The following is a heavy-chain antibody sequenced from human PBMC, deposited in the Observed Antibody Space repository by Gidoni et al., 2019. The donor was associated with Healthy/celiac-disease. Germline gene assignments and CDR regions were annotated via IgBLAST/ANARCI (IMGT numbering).Heavy chain of an antibody. CDR1: GFTFSSYS. D-gene: IGHD3-10*01. CDR2: ISSSSSYI. V-gene: IGHV3-21*01. Sequence: EVQLVESGGGLVKPGGSLRLSCAASGFTFSSYSMNWVRQAPGKGLEWVSSISSSSSYIYYADSVKGRFTISRDNAKNSLYLQMNSLRAEDTAVYYCARDLNYGSGSYYTGPFYYYYYGMDVWGQGTTVTVSS. CDR3: ARDLNYGSGSYYTGPFYYYYYGMDV. J-gene: IGHJ6*02.